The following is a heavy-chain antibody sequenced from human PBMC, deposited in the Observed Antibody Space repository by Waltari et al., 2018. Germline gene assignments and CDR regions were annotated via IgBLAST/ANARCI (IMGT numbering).Heavy chain of an antibody. CDR2: YYHGGST. D-gene: IGHD2-15*01. CDR3: ARAKTGYCSGGTCYSTFDI. V-gene: IGHV4-38-2*01. CDR1: GYSISRGYY. Sequence: QVQLQESGPGLVKPSETLSHTCAVSGYSISRGYYWGWIRQPPGKGLEWIGSYYHGGSTYYNPSLKSRVTISVDPSNNQFSLKLTSVTAADTAVYYCARAKTGYCSGGTCYSTFDIWGQGTMVTVSS. J-gene: IGHJ3*02.